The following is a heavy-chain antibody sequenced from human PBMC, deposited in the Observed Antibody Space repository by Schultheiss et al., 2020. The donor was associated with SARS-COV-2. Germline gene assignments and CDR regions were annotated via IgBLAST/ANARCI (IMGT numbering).Heavy chain of an antibody. D-gene: IGHD4/OR15-4a*01. CDR2: IYYSGST. CDR3: ARGSDYGSTEGP. CDR1: GGSISSGDYY. Sequence: SETLSLSCTVSGGSISSGDYYWIWIRQPPGKGLEWIGYIYYSGSTYYNPSLESRVTVSVDTSKNQFSLKLSSVTAADTAVYFCARGSDYGSTEGPWGQGTLVTVSS. J-gene: IGHJ5*02. V-gene: IGHV4-30-4*01.